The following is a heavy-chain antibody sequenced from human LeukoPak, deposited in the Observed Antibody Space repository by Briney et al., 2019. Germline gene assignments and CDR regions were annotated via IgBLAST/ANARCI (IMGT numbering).Heavy chain of an antibody. CDR3: ASETYSSSWIDP. D-gene: IGHD6-13*01. J-gene: IGHJ5*02. Sequence: GGSLRLSCAASGFTFSSYGMHWVRQAPGKGLEWVANIKQDGSEKYYVDSVKGRFTISRDNAKNSLYLQMNSLRAEDTAVYYCASETYSSSWIDPWGQGTLVTVSS. CDR2: IKQDGSEK. CDR1: GFTFSSYG. V-gene: IGHV3-7*01.